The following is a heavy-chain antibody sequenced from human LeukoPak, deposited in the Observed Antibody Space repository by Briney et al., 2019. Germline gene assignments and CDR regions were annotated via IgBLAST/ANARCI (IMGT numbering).Heavy chain of an antibody. CDR1: GYIFISCG. D-gene: IGHD6-13*01. CDR3: ARRQVHSSSYQIDY. Sequence: ASVKVSCKTSGYIFISCGISWVRQAPGQGLEWMGWISGYSGNTNYAQKLQGRVTMTTDTSTSTVYMELRSLRSDDTAVYYCARRQVHSSSYQIDYWGQGTLVTVSS. J-gene: IGHJ4*02. CDR2: ISGYSGNT. V-gene: IGHV1-18*01.